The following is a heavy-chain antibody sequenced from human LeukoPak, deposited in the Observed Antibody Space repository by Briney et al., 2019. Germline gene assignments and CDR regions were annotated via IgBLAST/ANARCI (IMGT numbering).Heavy chain of an antibody. J-gene: IGHJ4*02. CDR2: ISSSSSYI. D-gene: IGHD6-19*01. Sequence: GGSLRLSCAASGFTFSSYSMNWVRQAPGKGLEWVSSISSSSSYIYYADAVKGRFTISRDNSKNTLYLQMNSLRAEDTAVYYCAKDVAPGIAVAGTGYFDYWGQGTLVTVSS. CDR1: GFTFSSYS. V-gene: IGHV3-21*01. CDR3: AKDVAPGIAVAGTGYFDY.